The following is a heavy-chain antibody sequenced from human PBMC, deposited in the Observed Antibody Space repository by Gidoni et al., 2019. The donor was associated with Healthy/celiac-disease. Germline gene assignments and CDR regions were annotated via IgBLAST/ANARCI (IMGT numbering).Heavy chain of an antibody. CDR1: GGSISSYY. V-gene: IGHV4-59*01. Sequence: QVQLQESGPGLVKPSETLSLTCTVSGGSISSYYWSWIRQPPGKGPEWIGYIYYSGSTNYNPSLKSRVTISVDTSKNQFSLKLSSVTAADTAVYYCARDPGYYGSGSYFDYWGQGTLVTVSS. J-gene: IGHJ4*02. D-gene: IGHD3-10*01. CDR3: ARDPGYYGSGSYFDY. CDR2: IYYSGST.